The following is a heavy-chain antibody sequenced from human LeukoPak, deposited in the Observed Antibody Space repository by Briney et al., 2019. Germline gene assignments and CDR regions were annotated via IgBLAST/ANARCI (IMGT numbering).Heavy chain of an antibody. Sequence: GGSLRLSCAASGFTFSSYGMHCVRQAPGKGLEWVAVISYDGSNKYYADSVKGRFTISRDNSKNTLYLQMNSLRAEDTAVYYCASAAGYWGQGTLVTVSS. CDR2: ISYDGSNK. D-gene: IGHD6-13*01. J-gene: IGHJ4*02. V-gene: IGHV3-30*03. CDR1: GFTFSSYG. CDR3: ASAAGY.